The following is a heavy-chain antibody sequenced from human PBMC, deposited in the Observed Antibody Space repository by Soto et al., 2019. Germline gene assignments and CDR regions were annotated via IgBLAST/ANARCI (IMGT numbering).Heavy chain of an antibody. Sequence: GESLKISCAASGFTFSSYAMSWVRQAPGKGLEWVSAISGSGGSTYYADSVKGRFTISRDNSKNTLYLQMNSLRAEDTAVYYCAKRAITIFGVVIDYWGQGTLVTVSS. J-gene: IGHJ4*02. CDR1: GFTFSSYA. CDR2: ISGSGGST. D-gene: IGHD3-3*01. CDR3: AKRAITIFGVVIDY. V-gene: IGHV3-23*01.